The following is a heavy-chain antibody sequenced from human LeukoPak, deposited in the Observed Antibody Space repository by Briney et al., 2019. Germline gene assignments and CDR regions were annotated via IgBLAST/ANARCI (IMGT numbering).Heavy chain of an antibody. CDR3: AREGVIGDGYNFFDY. V-gene: IGHV1-2*02. Sequence: ASVKVSCKASRYIFTSYYIHWVRQAPGQGLEWMGWINPNSGGTNYAQKFQGRVTMTRDTSISTAYMELSRLRSDDTALYYCAREGVIGDGYNFFDYWGQGTLVTVSS. J-gene: IGHJ4*02. CDR2: INPNSGGT. CDR1: RYIFTSYY. D-gene: IGHD5-24*01.